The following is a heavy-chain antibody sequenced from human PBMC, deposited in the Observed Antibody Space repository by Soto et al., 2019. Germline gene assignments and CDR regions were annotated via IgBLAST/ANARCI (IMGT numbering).Heavy chain of an antibody. Sequence: EVQLVESGGGLVQPGGSLRLSCVASGFTFSSYSLNWVRQAPGKGLEWVSYISSSSGTIYYANSLKGRVTISRDNAENSLYLQMTSMRDNDRALYYCAREEPWRANVDDMDVWGQANTVTVSS. D-gene: IGHD1-1*01. CDR3: AREEPWRANVDDMDV. V-gene: IGHV3-48*02. CDR1: GFTFSSYS. CDR2: ISSSSGTI. J-gene: IGHJ6*02.